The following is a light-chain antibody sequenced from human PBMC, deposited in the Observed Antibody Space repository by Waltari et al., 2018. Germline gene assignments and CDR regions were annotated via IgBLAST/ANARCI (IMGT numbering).Light chain of an antibody. CDR1: HSNTGSNT. CDR3: ASWDDRLTAVV. Sequence: QSLLTQPPSASGTPGQRVTTPCSGSHSNTGSNTVYWYRQLPGTAPKLLISTNVQRPSGVPDRFSGSRSGTSASLAISGLQSDDEADYYCASWDDRLTAVVFGGGTKLTVL. J-gene: IGLJ2*01. V-gene: IGLV1-44*01. CDR2: TNV.